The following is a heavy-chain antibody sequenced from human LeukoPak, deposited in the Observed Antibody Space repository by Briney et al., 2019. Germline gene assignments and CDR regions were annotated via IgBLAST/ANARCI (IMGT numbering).Heavy chain of an antibody. D-gene: IGHD3-10*01. CDR1: GFTFSTYW. CDR2: IKQDGGDK. Sequence: PGGSLRLSCAASGFTFSTYWMSWVRQAPGKGLEWVSNIKQDGGDKYYVDSVKGRFTISRDNAKNSLYLQMNSLRAEDTAVYYCARDPMIRGVILDYWGQGTLVTVSS. V-gene: IGHV3-7*05. J-gene: IGHJ4*02. CDR3: ARDPMIRGVILDY.